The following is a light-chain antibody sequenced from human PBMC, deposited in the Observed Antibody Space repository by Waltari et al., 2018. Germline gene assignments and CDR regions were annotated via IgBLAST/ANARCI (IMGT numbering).Light chain of an antibody. CDR2: EDN. CDR1: SATIARTY. V-gene: IGLV6-57*02. CDR3: QSYDTSNHGV. Sequence: NFMLTQPHSVSDSPGTTLTIPCTGRSATIARTYVQCYQPRPGSPPTTVIFEDNQRPAGVPGRFSGSIDSSSNSASLTISGLKTEDEADYYCQSYDTSNHGVFGGGTKLTVL. J-gene: IGLJ2*01.